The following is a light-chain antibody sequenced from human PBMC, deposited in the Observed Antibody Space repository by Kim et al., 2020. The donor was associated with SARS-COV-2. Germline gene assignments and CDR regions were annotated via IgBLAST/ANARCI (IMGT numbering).Light chain of an antibody. J-gene: IGLJ2*01. CDR3: QVWDSSTVV. CDR1: NIASKN. V-gene: IGLV3-9*01. Sequence: SYELTQPLSVSVALGQTARITCGGNNIASKNVHWYQQKPGQAPVLLIYRDSNRPSGIPERLSASNSWNTATLTISRAQAGDEADYYCQVWDSSTVV. CDR2: RDS.